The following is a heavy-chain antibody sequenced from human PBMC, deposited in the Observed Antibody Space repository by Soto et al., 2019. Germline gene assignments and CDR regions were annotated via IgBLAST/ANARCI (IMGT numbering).Heavy chain of an antibody. CDR3: AHPRSSSALSAYWFDP. V-gene: IGHV2-5*02. D-gene: IGHD6-6*01. J-gene: IGHJ5*02. CDR2: IYCDDDK. Sequence: QITLKESGPTLVKPTQTLTLTCTFSGFSLSTSGVGVGWIRQPPGKALEWLALIYCDDDKRYSPSLKSRLTITKDTSKNQLVLTMTNMDPVDTATYYCAHPRSSSALSAYWFDPWGQGTLVTVSS. CDR1: GFSLSTSGVG.